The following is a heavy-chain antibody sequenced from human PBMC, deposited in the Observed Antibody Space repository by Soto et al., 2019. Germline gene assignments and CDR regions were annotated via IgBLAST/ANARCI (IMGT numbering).Heavy chain of an antibody. CDR3: DRQRTTVVPQAYFEH. D-gene: IGHD4-17*01. Sequence: SETLSLTCIVSGESISSSSYYWGWIRQPPGKGLEWIGSIYYSGRTYYNPSFKSRVTISIDTSKKQFSLKLSSVTATDTAVYYCDRQRTTVVPQAYFEHWGQGPMGT. CDR2: IYYSGRT. V-gene: IGHV4-39*01. J-gene: IGHJ4*02. CDR1: GESISSSSYY.